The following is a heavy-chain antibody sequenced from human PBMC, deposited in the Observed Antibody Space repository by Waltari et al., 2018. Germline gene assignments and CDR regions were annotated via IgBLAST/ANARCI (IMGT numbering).Heavy chain of an antibody. V-gene: IGHV1-18*01. D-gene: IGHD2-8*01. CDR2: IAYTGDT. Sequence: QVQLVQSGAEMKRPGASVKVSCKTSGYIFNNYGINWVRQAPGQGLEGMGWIAYTGDTKSAQKFQDRLTMTTDTSTSTAYMELGSLESDDTAMYYCARIMTSNTDYWGQGTLVTVSS. CDR1: GYIFNNYG. CDR3: ARIMTSNTDY. J-gene: IGHJ4*02.